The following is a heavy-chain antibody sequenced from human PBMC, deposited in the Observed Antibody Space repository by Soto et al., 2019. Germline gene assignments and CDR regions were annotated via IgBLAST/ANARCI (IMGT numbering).Heavy chain of an antibody. CDR1: GFTFSSHA. Sequence: EVQLVESGGGLVQPGGSLRLSCAVSGFTFSSHAMNWVRQAPGKGLEWVAYIHSIRSIIYYADSVKGRFTISRDNAKNSLYLPMDSLRDEDTAVYYCARDARNADYDYWGQGTLVTVSS. V-gene: IGHV3-48*02. J-gene: IGHJ4*02. CDR2: IHSIRSII. D-gene: IGHD3-16*01. CDR3: ARDARNADYDY.